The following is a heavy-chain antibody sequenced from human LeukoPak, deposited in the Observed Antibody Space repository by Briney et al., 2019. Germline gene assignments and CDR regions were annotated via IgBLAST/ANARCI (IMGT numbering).Heavy chain of an antibody. V-gene: IGHV3-15*01. Sequence: GGSLRLSCLPSGFTFGNAWMSWVRQAPGEGLEWVGRTKSKTDGGTTDYAAPVKGRFTISRDDSKNTLYLQMNSLKTEDTAVYYWTTVGIVGAPVDYWGQGTLVTVSS. J-gene: IGHJ4*02. CDR3: TTVGIVGAPVDY. CDR2: TKSKTDGGTT. CDR1: GFTFGNAW. D-gene: IGHD1-26*01.